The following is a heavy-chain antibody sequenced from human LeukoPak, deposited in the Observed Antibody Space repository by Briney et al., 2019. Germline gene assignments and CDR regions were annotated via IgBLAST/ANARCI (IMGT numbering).Heavy chain of an antibody. CDR2: INPNSGDT. D-gene: IGHD3-22*01. CDR3: ARGPLINSRGRHAHFDF. V-gene: IGHV1-2*02. J-gene: IGHJ4*02. Sequence: ASVKVTCKASGYAFTSYYIQWVRQAPGQGLECMGWINPNSGDTHFARNFQDTVTMTRDTSITTVYMSLTRLTSADTAVYYCARGPLINSRGRHAHFDFWGQGTGVTVSS. CDR1: GYAFTSYY.